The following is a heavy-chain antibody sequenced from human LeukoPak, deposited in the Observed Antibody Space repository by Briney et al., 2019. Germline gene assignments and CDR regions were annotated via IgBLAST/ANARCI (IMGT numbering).Heavy chain of an antibody. CDR1: GGSISSSSYY. Sequence: SETLPLTCTVSGGSISSSSYYWGWIRQPPGKGLEWIGSIYYSGSTYYNPSLKSRVTISVDTSKNQFSLKLSSVTAADTAVYYCAREDSSSWYEGYWGQGTLVTVSS. J-gene: IGHJ4*02. D-gene: IGHD6-13*01. CDR3: AREDSSSWYEGY. CDR2: IYYSGST. V-gene: IGHV4-39*07.